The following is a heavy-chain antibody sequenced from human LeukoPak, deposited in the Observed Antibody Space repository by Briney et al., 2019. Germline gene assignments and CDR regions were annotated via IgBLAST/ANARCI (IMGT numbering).Heavy chain of an antibody. J-gene: IGHJ3*02. D-gene: IGHD3-10*01. CDR2: IYHSGST. CDR1: GGSISSGGYS. CDR3: ARATMVRGVLDAFDI. V-gene: IGHV4-30-2*01. Sequence: SETLSLTCAVSGGSISSGGYSWSWIRQPPGKGLEWIGYIYHSGSTYYNPSLKSRVTISVDRSKNQFSLKLSSVTAADTAVYYCARATMVRGVLDAFDIWGQGTMVTVSS.